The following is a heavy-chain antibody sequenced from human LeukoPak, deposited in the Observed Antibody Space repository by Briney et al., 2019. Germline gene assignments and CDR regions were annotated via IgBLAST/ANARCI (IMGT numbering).Heavy chain of an antibody. V-gene: IGHV3-23*01. CDR2: ISGGGGST. Sequence: GGSLRLSCAASGFTFSSCAMSWVRQAPGKGLEWVSAISGGGGSTYYADSVKGRFTISRDNSKNTLYLQMNSLKTEDTAVYYCAREYCSTTSCLPDYWGQGTLVTVSS. CDR1: GFTFSSCA. J-gene: IGHJ4*02. D-gene: IGHD2-2*01. CDR3: AREYCSTTSCLPDY.